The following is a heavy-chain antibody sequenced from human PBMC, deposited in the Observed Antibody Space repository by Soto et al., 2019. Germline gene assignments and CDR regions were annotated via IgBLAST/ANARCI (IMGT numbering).Heavy chain of an antibody. CDR3: ARVYGCYYKTPYGQDV. CDR1: GGSISSGGYY. D-gene: IGHD3-10*01. J-gene: IGHJ6*02. CDR2: IYYSGST. Sequence: PSKPLSLTCTVSGGSISSGGYYWSWIRQHPGKGLEWIGYIYYSGSTYYNPSLKSRVTISVDTSKNQFSLKLSSVTAADTAVYYCARVYGCYYKTPYGQDVCGQVTTVTVS. V-gene: IGHV4-31*03.